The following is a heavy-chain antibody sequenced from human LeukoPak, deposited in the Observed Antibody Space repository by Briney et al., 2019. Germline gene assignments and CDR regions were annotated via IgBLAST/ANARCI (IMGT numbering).Heavy chain of an antibody. V-gene: IGHV4-39*07. CDR2: IHSDGRT. CDR1: GGSISDSRT. J-gene: IGHJ4*02. CDR3: ARVLTAAGLDF. Sequence: NASETLSLTCTVSGGSISDSRTWGWVRQPPGKGLEGIANIHSDGRTASNPSLRSRLTISQDTSKNQFSLKVSSVTAADTAFYYCARVLTAAGLDFWGQGTLVTVSS. D-gene: IGHD6-25*01.